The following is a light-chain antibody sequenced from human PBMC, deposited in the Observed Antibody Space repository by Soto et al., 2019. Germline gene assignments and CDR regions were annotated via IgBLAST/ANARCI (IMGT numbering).Light chain of an antibody. Sequence: DIVMTQSPATLSVSLGDRATLSCRASQSVSSYLAWYQQKPGQAPRLLIYGASTRATGIPARFSGSGSGTEFTLTISSLQPEDFAVYYCQQYDTFPVTFGRGTKVDIK. CDR3: QQYDTFPVT. CDR2: GAS. V-gene: IGKV3-15*01. J-gene: IGKJ4*02. CDR1: QSVSSY.